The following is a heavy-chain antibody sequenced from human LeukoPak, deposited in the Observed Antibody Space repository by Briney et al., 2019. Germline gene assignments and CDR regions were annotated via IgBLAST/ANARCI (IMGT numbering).Heavy chain of an antibody. CDR3: AKSYCAYCGGDRGGRCANN. CDR2: ISGSGGST. Sequence: PGGSLRLSCAASGFTFSSYAMSWVRQAPGKGLEWVSAISGSGGSTYYADSVKGQFTISRDNSKNTLYLQMNSLRAEDTAVYYCAKSYCAYCGGDRGGRCANNWGQGTLVTVSS. CDR1: GFTFSSYA. V-gene: IGHV3-23*01. J-gene: IGHJ4*02. D-gene: IGHD2-21*02.